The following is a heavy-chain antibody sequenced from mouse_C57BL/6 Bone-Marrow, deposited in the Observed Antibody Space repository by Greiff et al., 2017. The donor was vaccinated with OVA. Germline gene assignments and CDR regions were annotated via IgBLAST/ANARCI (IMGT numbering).Heavy chain of an antibody. V-gene: IGHV5-15*01. CDR2: ISNLAYSI. D-gene: IGHD1-1*01. CDR1: GFTFSDYG. J-gene: IGHJ1*03. CDR3: ARHRDYSGPWYFDV. Sequence: EVKLMESGGGLVQPGGSLKLSCAASGFTFSDYGMAWVRQAPRKGPEWVAFISNLAYSIYYADTVTGRFTISRENAKNTLYLEMSSLRSEDTAMYYCARHRDYSGPWYFDVWGTGTTVTVSS.